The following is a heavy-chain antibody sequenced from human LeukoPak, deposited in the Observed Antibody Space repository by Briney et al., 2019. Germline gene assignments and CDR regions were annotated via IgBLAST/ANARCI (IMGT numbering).Heavy chain of an antibody. V-gene: IGHV3-23*01. Sequence: GGSLRLSCAASGITFSSYAMIWVRQAPDKGLEWVAAITGSGGGTYYGDSAKGRFTISRDNPKNTLYLQMNSLRAEDTAVYYYAKDPNGDYIGAFDFWGQGTMVTVSS. CDR1: GITFSSYA. CDR3: AKDPNGDYIGAFDF. D-gene: IGHD4-17*01. J-gene: IGHJ3*01. CDR2: ITGSGGGT.